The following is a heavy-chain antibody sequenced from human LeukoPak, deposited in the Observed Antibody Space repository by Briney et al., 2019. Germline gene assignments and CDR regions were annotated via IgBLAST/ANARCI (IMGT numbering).Heavy chain of an antibody. D-gene: IGHD1-26*01. CDR1: GFIFSSYA. Sequence: WGSLRLSCAASGFIFSSYAMSWVRQVPGKGLGLVSAISGSCLSTYSADSVKGRFTISRDNSKNTLYLQINSLRAEDTAVYYCAKHKGTLLGATDYWGQGTLVTVSS. J-gene: IGHJ4*02. CDR3: AKHKGTLLGATDY. CDR2: ISGSCLST. V-gene: IGHV3-23*01.